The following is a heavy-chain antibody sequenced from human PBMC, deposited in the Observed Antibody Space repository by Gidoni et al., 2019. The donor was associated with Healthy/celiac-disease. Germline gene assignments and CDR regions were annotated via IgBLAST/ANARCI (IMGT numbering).Heavy chain of an antibody. CDR3: TRHTPMIAPSNYYYYMDV. CDR1: GFTFRRPA. J-gene: IGHJ6*03. D-gene: IGHD3-22*01. Sequence: EVQLVELGGGLVQPGGSLKLSCAASGFTFRRPAMPGVRQASGKGLEWVCRIRSKANRYATAYAASVKGRFTISRDDSKNTAYLQMNSLKTEDTAVYYCTRHTPMIAPSNYYYYMDVWGKGTTVTVSS. CDR2: IRSKANRYAT. V-gene: IGHV3-73*02.